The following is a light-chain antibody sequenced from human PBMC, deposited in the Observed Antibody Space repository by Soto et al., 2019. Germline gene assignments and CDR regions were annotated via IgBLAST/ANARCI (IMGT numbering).Light chain of an antibody. CDR3: QQRSNWPPLT. CDR1: QSVSSSY. Sequence: EVVLTQSPATLSLSPGERATLSCSAIQSVSSSYLAWYQQKPGQAPRLLIYDASNRATGIPARFSGSGSGTDFTLTISSLEPEDFAVYYCQQRSNWPPLTFGGGTKVDIK. J-gene: IGKJ4*01. CDR2: DAS. V-gene: IGKV3-11*01.